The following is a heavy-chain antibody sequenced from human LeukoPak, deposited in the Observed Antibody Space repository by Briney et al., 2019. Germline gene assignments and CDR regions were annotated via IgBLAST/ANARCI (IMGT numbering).Heavy chain of an antibody. CDR1: GFTFSSYA. D-gene: IGHD6-19*01. V-gene: IGHV3-23*01. J-gene: IGHJ4*02. Sequence: GGSLRLSCAASGFTFSSYAMSWVRQAPGKGLEWVSAISGSGGSTYYADSMKGRFTISRDNSKNTLYLQMNSLRAEDTAVYYCAKVIAEGYSSGWEEFDYWGQGTLVTVSS. CDR2: ISGSGGST. CDR3: AKVIAEGYSSGWEEFDY.